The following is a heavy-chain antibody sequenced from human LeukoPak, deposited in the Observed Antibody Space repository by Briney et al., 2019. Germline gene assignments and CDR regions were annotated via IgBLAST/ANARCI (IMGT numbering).Heavy chain of an antibody. D-gene: IGHD1-14*01. V-gene: IGHV1-24*01. CDR1: GYTLTELS. CDR2: FDPEDGET. CDR3: ATTGPEGYYYYYMDV. Sequence: ASVKVSCKVSGYTLTELSMHWVRQAPGKGLGWMGGFDPEDGETIYAQKFQGRVTMTEDTSTDTAYMELSSLRSEDTAVYYCATTGPEGYYYYYMDVWGKGTTVTVSS. J-gene: IGHJ6*03.